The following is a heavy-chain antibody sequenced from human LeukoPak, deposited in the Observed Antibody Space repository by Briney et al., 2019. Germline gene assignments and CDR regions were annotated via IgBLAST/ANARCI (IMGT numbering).Heavy chain of an antibody. CDR3: LIAVAGIDY. CDR1: GGSISSYY. Sequence: ETLSLTCTVSGGSISSYYWSWIRQAPGKGLEWASVIYSGGSTYYADSVKGRFTISRDNSKNTLYLQMNSLRAEDTAVYYCLIAVAGIDYWGQGTLVTVSS. D-gene: IGHD6-19*01. V-gene: IGHV3-66*01. J-gene: IGHJ4*02. CDR2: IYSGGST.